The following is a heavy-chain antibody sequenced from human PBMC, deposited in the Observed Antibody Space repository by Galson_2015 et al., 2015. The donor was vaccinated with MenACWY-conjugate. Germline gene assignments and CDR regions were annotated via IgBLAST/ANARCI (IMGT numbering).Heavy chain of an antibody. Sequence: SLRLSCAASGFTVSSNYMSWVRQAPGKGLEWVSVIYSGGSTYYADSAKGRFTISRDNSKNTLYLQMNSLRAEDTAVYYCARDVWDYGDYVFYYYGMDVWGQGTTVTVSS. J-gene: IGHJ6*02. CDR2: IYSGGST. V-gene: IGHV3-66*01. CDR3: ARDVWDYGDYVFYYYGMDV. CDR1: GFTVSSNY. D-gene: IGHD4-17*01.